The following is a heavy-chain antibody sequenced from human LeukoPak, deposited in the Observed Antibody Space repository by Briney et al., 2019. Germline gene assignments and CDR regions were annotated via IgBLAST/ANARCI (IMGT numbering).Heavy chain of an antibody. D-gene: IGHD3-10*01. J-gene: IGHJ5*02. CDR2: IYYSGST. CDR1: GGSISSYY. Sequence: SETLSLTCTVSGGSISSYYWSWIRQPPGKGLEWIGYIYYSGSTNYNPSLKSRVTISVDTSKNQFSLKLSSVTAADTAVYCCARQGENWFDPWGQGTLVTVSS. CDR3: ARQGENWFDP. V-gene: IGHV4-59*08.